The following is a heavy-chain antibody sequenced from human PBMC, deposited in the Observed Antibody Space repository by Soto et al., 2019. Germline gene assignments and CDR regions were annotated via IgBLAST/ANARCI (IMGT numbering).Heavy chain of an antibody. CDR3: ASYGYRSGWYWFDP. Sequence: QVQLVESGGGVVQPGRSLRLSCAASGFTFSSYGMHWVRQAPGKGLEWVAVIWYDGSNKYYADSVKGRFTISRDNSKNTLNLQMNSLRAEDTAVYYCASYGYRSGWYWFDPWGQGTLVTVSS. V-gene: IGHV3-33*01. CDR2: IWYDGSNK. J-gene: IGHJ5*02. D-gene: IGHD6-19*01. CDR1: GFTFSSYG.